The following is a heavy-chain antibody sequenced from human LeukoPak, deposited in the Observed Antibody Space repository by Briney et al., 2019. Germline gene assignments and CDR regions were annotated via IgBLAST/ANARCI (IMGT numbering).Heavy chain of an antibody. Sequence: ASVKVSCKASGYTFTSYDINWVRQATGQGLEWMGWMNPNSGNTGYAQRFQGRVTMTRNTSISTAYMELSSLRSEDTAVYYCARGMLVITSSWFDPWGQGTLVTVSS. CDR2: MNPNSGNT. J-gene: IGHJ5*02. D-gene: IGHD3-22*01. CDR3: ARGMLVITSSWFDP. V-gene: IGHV1-8*01. CDR1: GYTFTSYD.